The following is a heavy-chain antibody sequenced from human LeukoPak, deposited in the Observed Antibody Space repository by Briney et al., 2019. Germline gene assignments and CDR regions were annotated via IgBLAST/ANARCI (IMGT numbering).Heavy chain of an antibody. Sequence: PGGSLRLSCAASGFTFSSYSMNWVRQAPGKGLEWVSYISSSSSTIYYADSVKGRFTISRDNAKNSLYLQMNSLRAEDTAVYYCAKDGLTIFGVVKNYWGQGTLVTVSS. V-gene: IGHV3-48*01. D-gene: IGHD3-3*01. CDR2: ISSSSSTI. J-gene: IGHJ4*02. CDR3: AKDGLTIFGVVKNY. CDR1: GFTFSSYS.